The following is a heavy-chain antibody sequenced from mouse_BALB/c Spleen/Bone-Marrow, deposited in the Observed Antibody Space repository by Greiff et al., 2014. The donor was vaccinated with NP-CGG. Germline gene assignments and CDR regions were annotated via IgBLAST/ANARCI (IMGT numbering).Heavy chain of an antibody. CDR2: ISSGGSYT. CDR3: TKIYYGYDGGYYYAMDY. Sequence: DVHLVESGGGLVKPGGSLKLSCAASGFTFSSYAMSWVRQTPEKRLEWVATISSGGSYTYYPDSVKGRFTISRDNAKNTLYLQVSSLKSVDTAMYYCTKIYYGYDGGYYYAMDYWGQGTSVTVSS. CDR1: GFTFSSYA. V-gene: IGHV5-6-4*01. J-gene: IGHJ4*01. D-gene: IGHD2-2*01.